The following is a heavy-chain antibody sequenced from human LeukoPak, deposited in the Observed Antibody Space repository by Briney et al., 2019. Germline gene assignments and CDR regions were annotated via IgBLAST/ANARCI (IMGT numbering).Heavy chain of an antibody. Sequence: SETLSLTCTVSGGSIISNYWSWIRQSAGTGPEWIGRIYGSGITDYNPSLKGRVTMSLDTSRKQFSLRLTSVTAADTAVYYCARLKFYDSTGYSPGYYMDVWGKGTTVSVFS. D-gene: IGHD3-22*01. J-gene: IGHJ6*03. V-gene: IGHV4-4*07. CDR3: ARLKFYDSTGYSPGYYMDV. CDR2: IYGSGIT. CDR1: GGSIISNY.